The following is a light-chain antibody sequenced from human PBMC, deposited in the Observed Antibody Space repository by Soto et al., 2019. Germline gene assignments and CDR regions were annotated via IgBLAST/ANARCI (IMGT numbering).Light chain of an antibody. CDR2: EVS. J-gene: IGLJ1*01. CDR3: SSYAGSNNRGV. CDR1: SSDVGGYNY. Sequence: QSALTQPPSASGSPGQSVTISCTGTSSDVGGYNYVSWYQHHPGKAPKLMIYEVSKRPSGVPDRFSGSKSGNTASLTVSGLQPEDEADYYCSSYAGSNNRGVFGSGTKLTVL. V-gene: IGLV2-8*01.